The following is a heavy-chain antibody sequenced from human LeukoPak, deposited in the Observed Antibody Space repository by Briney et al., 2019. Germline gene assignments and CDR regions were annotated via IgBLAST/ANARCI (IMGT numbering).Heavy chain of an antibody. D-gene: IGHD3-10*01. CDR1: GGSFSGYY. J-gene: IGHJ5*02. Sequence: SETLSLTCAVYGGSFSGYYWSWIRQPPGKGLXXXXXXXXSGSTNYNPSLKSRVTISVDTSKNQFSLKLSSVTAADTAVYYCARRFRGVTMVRGPLGWFDPWGQGTLVTVSS. V-gene: IGHV4-34*01. CDR2: XXXSGST. CDR3: ARRFRGVTMVRGPLGWFDP.